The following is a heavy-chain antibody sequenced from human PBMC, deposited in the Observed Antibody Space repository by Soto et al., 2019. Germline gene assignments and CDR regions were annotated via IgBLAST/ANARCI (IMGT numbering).Heavy chain of an antibody. CDR2: IYYSGST. V-gene: IGHV4-31*03. CDR1: GGSISSGGYY. J-gene: IGHJ4*02. D-gene: IGHD5-18*01. Sequence: QVQLQESGPGLVKPSQTLSLTCTVSGGSISSGGYYWSWIRQHPGKGLEWIGYIYYSGSTYYNPSLTSRVTISVDTSKNQFSLKLSSVTAPDTAVYYCARSGYSYGPNPLLYWGQGTLVTVSS. CDR3: ARSGYSYGPNPLLY.